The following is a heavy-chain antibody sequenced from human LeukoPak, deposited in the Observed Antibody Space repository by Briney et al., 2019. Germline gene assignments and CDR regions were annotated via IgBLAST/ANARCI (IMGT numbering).Heavy chain of an antibody. Sequence: GGSLRLSCAASRFYFSNYWMNWVRQAPGKGLECVANINQDGSDKYYVDSVKGRFTISRDNTKNSLYLQMNSLRAEDTAVYYCVGGDYWGQGTLVTVSS. CDR3: VGGDY. CDR2: INQDGSDK. J-gene: IGHJ4*02. CDR1: RFYFSNYW. V-gene: IGHV3-7*01.